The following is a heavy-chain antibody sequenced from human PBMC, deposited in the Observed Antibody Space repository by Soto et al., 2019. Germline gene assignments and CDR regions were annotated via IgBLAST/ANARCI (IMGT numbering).Heavy chain of an antibody. CDR2: IIPILGIA. D-gene: IGHD3-9*01. V-gene: IGHV1-69*02. CDR3: ECQLTGEMATRRPHYYYYMDV. J-gene: IGHJ6*03. Sequence: ASVKVSCKASGGTLSSYTISWVRQAPVQGLEWMGRIIPILGIANYAQKFQGRVTITEDKSTSTAYMELSSLRSEDTAVYYCECQLTGEMATRRPHYYYYMDVWRKGTSVTVSS. CDR1: GGTLSSYT.